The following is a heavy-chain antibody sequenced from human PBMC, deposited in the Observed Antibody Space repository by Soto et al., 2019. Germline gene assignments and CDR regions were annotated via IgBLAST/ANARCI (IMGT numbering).Heavy chain of an antibody. J-gene: IGHJ6*02. Sequence: SGGSLRLSCAASGFTFSSYAMHWVRQAPGKGLEWVAVISYDGSNKYYADSVKGRFTISRDNSKNTLYLQMNSLRAEDTAVYYCARDGQLWTYYYYGMDVWGQGTTVTVSS. V-gene: IGHV3-30-3*01. CDR2: ISYDGSNK. CDR1: GFTFSSYA. D-gene: IGHD5-18*01. CDR3: ARDGQLWTYYYYGMDV.